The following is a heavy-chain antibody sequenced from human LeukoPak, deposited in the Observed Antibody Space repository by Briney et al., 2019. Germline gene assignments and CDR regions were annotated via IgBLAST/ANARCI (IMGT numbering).Heavy chain of an antibody. CDR3: ARDGSDEYYYDSSGYYAS. V-gene: IGHV1-2*02. D-gene: IGHD3-22*01. CDR2: INPNSGGT. J-gene: IGHJ4*02. Sequence: ASVKVSCKASGYTFTRYQIHWVRQAPGQGLEWMGWINPNSGGTNYAQKFQGRVTMTRDTSISTAYMELSRLRSDDTAVYYCARDGSDEYYYDSSGYYASWGQGTLVTVSS. CDR1: GYTFTRYQ.